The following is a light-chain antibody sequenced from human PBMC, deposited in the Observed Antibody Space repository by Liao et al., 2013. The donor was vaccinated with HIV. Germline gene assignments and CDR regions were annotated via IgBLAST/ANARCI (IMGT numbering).Light chain of an antibody. J-gene: IGLJ3*02. CDR2: QDN. CDR1: KLGDKY. CDR3: QAWDRSTL. Sequence: SYELTQPPSVSVSPGQTASITCSGDKLGDKYACWYQQKPGQSPVLVIYQDNKRPSGIPERFSGSNSGNTATLTISGTQAMDEADYYCQAWDRSTLFGGGTKLTVL. V-gene: IGLV3-1*01.